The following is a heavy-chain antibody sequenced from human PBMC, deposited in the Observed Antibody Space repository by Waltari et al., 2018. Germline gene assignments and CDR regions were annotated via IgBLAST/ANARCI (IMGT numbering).Heavy chain of an antibody. J-gene: IGHJ4*02. Sequence: EVQLVESGGGLVQPGRSLRLSCAASGFTFDDYAMHWVRQAPGKGLEGVSGISWNSGSIGYAGSVKGRVTISRDNAKNSLDLQMNSLRAEDTALYYCAKGERGYSGPGHYWGQGTLVTVSS. V-gene: IGHV3-9*01. CDR2: ISWNSGSI. D-gene: IGHD5-12*01. CDR1: GFTFDDYA. CDR3: AKGERGYSGPGHY.